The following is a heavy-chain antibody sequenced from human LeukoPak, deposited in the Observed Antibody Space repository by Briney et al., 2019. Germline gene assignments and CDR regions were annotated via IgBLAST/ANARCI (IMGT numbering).Heavy chain of an antibody. V-gene: IGHV3-30*07. D-gene: IGHD6-6*01. CDR3: ARDHYIAARWWNYFDP. CDR2: IYYDGSNK. Sequence: GGSLRLSCAASGFTFSSYAMHWVRQAPGKGLEWVSVIYYDGSNKYYADSVRGRFTISRDNSKNTLYLQMNSLRAEDTAVYYCARDHYIAARWWNYFDPWGQGTLVTVSS. J-gene: IGHJ5*02. CDR1: GFTFSSYA.